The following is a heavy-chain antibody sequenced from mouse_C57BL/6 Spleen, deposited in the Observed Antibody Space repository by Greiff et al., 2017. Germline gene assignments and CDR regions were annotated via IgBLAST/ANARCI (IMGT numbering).Heavy chain of an antibody. Sequence: EVMLVESGAELVRPGASVKLSCTASGFNIKDDYMHWVKQRPEQGLEWIGWIDRENGDTEYASKFQGKATITADTASNTPYLQLSSLTSEDTAVYYCPNEGGQDGLFDYWYRGQGTTVTVSS. D-gene: IGHD3-2*01. CDR2: IDRENGDT. J-gene: IGHJ2*01. V-gene: IGHV14-4*01. CDR3: PNEGGQDGLFDYWY. CDR1: GFNIKDDY.